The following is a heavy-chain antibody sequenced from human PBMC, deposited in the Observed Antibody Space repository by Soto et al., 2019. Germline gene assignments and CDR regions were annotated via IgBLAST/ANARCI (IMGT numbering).Heavy chain of an antibody. V-gene: IGHV4-59*08. CDR2: IYYSGST. D-gene: IGHD2-2*01. Sequence: QVQLQESGPGLVKPSETLSLTCTVSGGSISSYYWSWIRQPPGKGLEWIGYIYYSGSTNYNPSLKSRVTISVDTSKNQFSLKLSSVTAADTAVYYCARALYCSSTSCYDYWCQGTLVTVSS. CDR1: GGSISSYY. CDR3: ARALYCSSTSCYDY. J-gene: IGHJ4*02.